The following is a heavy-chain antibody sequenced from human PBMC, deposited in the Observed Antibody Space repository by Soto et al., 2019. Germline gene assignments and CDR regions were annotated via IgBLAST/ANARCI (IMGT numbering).Heavy chain of an antibody. CDR1: GYSFTSYW. D-gene: IGHD3-3*01. Sequence: GESLKISCQGSGYSFTSYWIGWVRQMPGKGLEWMGIIYPGDSDTRYSPSFQGQVTISADKSISTAYLQWSSLKASDTAIYYCARHEPTISYYYGMDVWGQGTTVTVSS. CDR3: ARHEPTISYYYGMDV. V-gene: IGHV5-51*01. CDR2: IYPGDSDT. J-gene: IGHJ6*02.